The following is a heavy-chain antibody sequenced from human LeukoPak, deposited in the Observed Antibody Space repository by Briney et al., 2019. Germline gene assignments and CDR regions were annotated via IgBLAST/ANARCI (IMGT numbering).Heavy chain of an antibody. CDR3: ATRITMVRGAHFDY. CDR1: GGTFISYA. D-gene: IGHD3-10*01. J-gene: IGHJ4*02. Sequence: SVKVSCKASGGTFISYAISWVRQAPGQGLEWMGRIIPILGIANYAQKFQGRVTITADKSTSTAYMELSSLRSEDTAVYYCATRITMVRGAHFDYWGQGTLVTVSS. V-gene: IGHV1-69*04. CDR2: IIPILGIA.